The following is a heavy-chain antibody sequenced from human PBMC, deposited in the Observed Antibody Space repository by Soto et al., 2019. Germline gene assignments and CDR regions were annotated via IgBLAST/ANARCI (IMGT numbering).Heavy chain of an antibody. J-gene: IGHJ4*02. CDR2: IIPIFGTA. D-gene: IGHD2-15*01. Sequence: QVQLVQSGAEVKKPGSSVKVSCKASGGTFSSYAISWVRQAPGQGHEWMGGIIPIFGTANYAQKFQGRVTITADKSTSTAYMELSSLRSEDTAVYYCARGGAVGCSGGSCYGIDYWGQGTLVTVSS. V-gene: IGHV1-69*06. CDR3: ARGGAVGCSGGSCYGIDY. CDR1: GGTFSSYA.